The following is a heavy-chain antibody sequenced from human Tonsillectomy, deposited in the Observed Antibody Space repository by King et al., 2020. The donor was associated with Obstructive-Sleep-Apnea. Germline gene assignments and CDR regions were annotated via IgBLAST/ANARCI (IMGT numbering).Heavy chain of an antibody. CDR1: GGSISSYS. CDR2: IYYSGST. CDR3: ARISTRKSGFPLDY. J-gene: IGHJ4*02. Sequence: QLQESGPGLVKPSETLSLTCTVSGGSISSYSWSWIRQPPGKGLECIGYIYYSGSTNYNPSLKSRVSISVDTSKNQFSLKLSSVPAADTAVYYCARISTRKSGFPLDYWGQGTLVTVSS. D-gene: IGHD3-22*01. V-gene: IGHV4-59*08.